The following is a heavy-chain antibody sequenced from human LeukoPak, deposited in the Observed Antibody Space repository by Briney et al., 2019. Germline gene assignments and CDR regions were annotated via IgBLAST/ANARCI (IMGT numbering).Heavy chain of an antibody. CDR3: ARAKYYDSRGYSVREAYDI. J-gene: IGHJ3*02. D-gene: IGHD3-22*01. CDR1: GFTFSSYT. Sequence: GRSLRLSCTASGFTFSSYTMHWVRRAPGKGLEWVAVISHDGNIKYHADSMKDRFTISRDNSRNTLYLQMNNLRPEDTAVYSCARAKYYDSRGYSVREAYDIWARGQWSPSLQ. V-gene: IGHV3-30*04. CDR2: ISHDGNIK.